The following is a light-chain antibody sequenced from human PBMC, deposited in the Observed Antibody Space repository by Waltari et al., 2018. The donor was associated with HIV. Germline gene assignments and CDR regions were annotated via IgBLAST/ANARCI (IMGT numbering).Light chain of an antibody. CDR1: SSDVGGYNY. V-gene: IGLV2-8*01. CDR3: SSYAGSNNL. Sequence: QSALTQPPSASGSPGQSVTISCTGTSSDVGGYNYVSWYQHHPGKAPKLMIYDVSKRPSGVPDRFSGSKAGNTASLTVSGLQAEDEADYYCSSYAGSNNLFGGGTKLTVL. CDR2: DVS. J-gene: IGLJ2*01.